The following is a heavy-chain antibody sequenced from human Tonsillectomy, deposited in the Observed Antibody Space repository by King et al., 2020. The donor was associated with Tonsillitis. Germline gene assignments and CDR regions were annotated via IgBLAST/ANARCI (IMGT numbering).Heavy chain of an antibody. D-gene: IGHD6-13*01. J-gene: IGHJ3*02. CDR3: ARHLGMGAFDI. CDR2: IGSKVYGATT. V-gene: IGHV3-49*04. Sequence: VQLVESGGGLVQPGRSLRLSCTASGFTFDDFAITWVRQAPGKGLEWVAFIGSKVYGATTEYAASVKGRFTISRDDSKSIAYLQMNSVKTEDTAVFYCARHLGMGAFDIWGQGTMVTVSS. CDR1: GFTFDDFA.